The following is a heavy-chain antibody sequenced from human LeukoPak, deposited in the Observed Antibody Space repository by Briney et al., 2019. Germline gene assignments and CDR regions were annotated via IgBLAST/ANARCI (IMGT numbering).Heavy chain of an antibody. CDR3: ARQFYTGYYYYMDV. Sequence: GESLKISCKGSGYSFTSYWIGWVRQMPGKGLEWMGIIYPGDSETTYSPSFQGQVTISADKSISTAYLQWSSLRASDTAVYYCARQFYTGYYYYMDVWGKGTTVTISS. CDR1: GYSFTSYW. J-gene: IGHJ6*03. CDR2: IYPGDSET. V-gene: IGHV5-51*01. D-gene: IGHD2-2*02.